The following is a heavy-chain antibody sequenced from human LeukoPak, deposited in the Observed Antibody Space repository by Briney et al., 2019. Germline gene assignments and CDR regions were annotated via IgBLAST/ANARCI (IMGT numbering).Heavy chain of an antibody. Sequence: GGSLRLSCAASGFTFSSYGMHWVRQAPGKGLEWVAVISYDGSNKYYADSVKGRFTISRDNSKNTLYLQMNSLRAEDTAVYYCARDGTHEAFDIWGQGTMVTVSS. CDR1: GFTFSSYG. CDR3: ARDGTHEAFDI. V-gene: IGHV3-30*03. D-gene: IGHD1-14*01. J-gene: IGHJ3*02. CDR2: ISYDGSNK.